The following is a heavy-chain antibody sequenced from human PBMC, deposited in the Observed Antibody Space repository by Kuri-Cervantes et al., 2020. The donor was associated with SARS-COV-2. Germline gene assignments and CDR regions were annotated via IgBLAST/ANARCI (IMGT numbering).Heavy chain of an antibody. D-gene: IGHD1-1*01. J-gene: IGHJ3*02. Sequence: GGSLRLSCAASGFTFSSYDMHWVRQATGKGLEWVSAIGTAGDTYYPGSVKGRSTISRENAKNSLYLQMNSLRAGDTAVYYCARGDVQSGVDAFDIWGQGTMVTVSS. V-gene: IGHV3-13*04. CDR3: ARGDVQSGVDAFDI. CDR1: GFTFSSYD. CDR2: IGTAGDT.